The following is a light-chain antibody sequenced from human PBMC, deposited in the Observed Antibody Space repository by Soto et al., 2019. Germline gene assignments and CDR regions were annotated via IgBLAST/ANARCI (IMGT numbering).Light chain of an antibody. Sequence: DIQMTQSPSTLPASVGDRVTITCRANQSISTWLAWYQQKPGKAPNLLIYKASRLETGVPSRFSGSGSGTDFTLTISRLEPEDFALYYCQQYGNSPPLTFGGGTKVDIK. J-gene: IGKJ4*01. CDR3: QQYGNSPPLT. V-gene: IGKV1-5*03. CDR2: KAS. CDR1: QSISTW.